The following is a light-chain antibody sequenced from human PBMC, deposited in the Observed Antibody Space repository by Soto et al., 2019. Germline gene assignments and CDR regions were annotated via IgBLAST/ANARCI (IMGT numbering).Light chain of an antibody. CDR2: DAS. Sequence: AIQLTQSPSSLSAYVGDSVSITCRASQGISSALAWYQQKPGRAPKLLIYDASSLEGGVPSRFSGSRSGTDFTLTVSSLQPEDVATYYCHQFADYPFTFGPGTKVDIK. J-gene: IGKJ3*01. CDR3: HQFADYPFT. V-gene: IGKV1D-13*01. CDR1: QGISSA.